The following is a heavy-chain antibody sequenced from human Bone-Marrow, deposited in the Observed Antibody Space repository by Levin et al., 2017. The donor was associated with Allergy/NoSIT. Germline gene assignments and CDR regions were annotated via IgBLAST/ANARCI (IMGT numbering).Heavy chain of an antibody. V-gene: IGHV4-4*02. CDR2: IFHNGNT. Sequence: SETLSLTCAVSGGSISTDNWWSWVRQPPGKGLEWIGEIFHNGNTNYNPSLKSRVTISVDKSNNQFSLKVSFLTAADTAVYYCARGSIGSRGYFDYWGQGTLVTVSS. J-gene: IGHJ4*02. D-gene: IGHD6-6*01. CDR1: GGSISTDNW. CDR3: ARGSIGSRGYFDY.